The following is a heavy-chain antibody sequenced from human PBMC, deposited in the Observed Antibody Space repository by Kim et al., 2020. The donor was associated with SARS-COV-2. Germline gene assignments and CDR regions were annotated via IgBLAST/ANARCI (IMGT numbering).Heavy chain of an antibody. CDR1: GFTFSSYA. V-gene: IGHV3-30*04. Sequence: GGSLRLSCAASGFTFSSYAMHWVRQAPGKGLEWVAVISYDGSNKYYADSVKGRFTISRDNSKNTLYLQMNSLRAEDTAVYYCARESTPTTVTTILSRHPALYDPWGQGTLVTVSS. D-gene: IGHD4-17*01. J-gene: IGHJ5*02. CDR2: ISYDGSNK. CDR3: ARESTPTTVTTILSRHPALYDP.